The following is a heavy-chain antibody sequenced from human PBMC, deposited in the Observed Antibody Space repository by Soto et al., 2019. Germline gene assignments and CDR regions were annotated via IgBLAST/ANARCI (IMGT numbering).Heavy chain of an antibody. J-gene: IGHJ1*01. D-gene: IGHD5-12*01. V-gene: IGHV3-23*01. Sequence: EVQLLESGGGLVQSGGSLTISCTASGFVFSNYAVTWVRRTPGQGLEWVSAITASGGTTYYADSVKGRFTISRDNSRDHLFWHMGRLGAADTALFYCAGGIYPGSAGGPFALWGQGTLVPVSS. CDR1: GFVFSNYA. CDR2: ITASGGTT. CDR3: AGGIYPGSAGGPFAL.